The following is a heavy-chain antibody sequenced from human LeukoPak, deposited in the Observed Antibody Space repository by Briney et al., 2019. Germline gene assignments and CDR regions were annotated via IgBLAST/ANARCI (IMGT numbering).Heavy chain of an antibody. CDR2: ISSSSSYI. V-gene: IGHV3-21*01. D-gene: IGHD4-23*01. CDR1: GFTFSSYS. Sequence: GESLRLSCAASGFTFSSYSMNWVRQAPGKGLEWVSSISSSSSYIYYADSVKGRFTISRDNAKNSLYLQMNSLRAEDTAVYYCARTVGGRAFDYWGQGTLVTVSS. J-gene: IGHJ4*02. CDR3: ARTVGGRAFDY.